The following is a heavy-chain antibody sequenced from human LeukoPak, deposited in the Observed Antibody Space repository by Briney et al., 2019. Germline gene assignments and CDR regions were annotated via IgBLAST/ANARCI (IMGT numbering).Heavy chain of an antibody. CDR3: AREERNPKDIVVVVAATQTKGDY. Sequence: SETLSLTCTVSGGSISSGGYYWSWIRQPPGKGLEWIGSIYYSGSTYYNPSLKSRVTISVDTSKNQFSLKLSSVTAADTAVYYCAREERNPKDIVVVVAATQTKGDYWGQGTLVTVSS. CDR1: GGSISSGGYY. D-gene: IGHD2-15*01. CDR2: IYYSGST. J-gene: IGHJ4*02. V-gene: IGHV4-39*07.